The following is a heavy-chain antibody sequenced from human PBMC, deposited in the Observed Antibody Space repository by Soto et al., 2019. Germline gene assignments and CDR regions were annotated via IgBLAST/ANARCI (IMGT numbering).Heavy chain of an antibody. D-gene: IGHD2-15*01. CDR1: GYIFTSFY. V-gene: IGHV1-46*01. J-gene: IGHJ6*02. Sequence: QVLLVQSGAEVKKPGASVKVSCKASGYIFTSFYMHWVRQAPGQGLEWMGIINPSGGRASYTQKCQGRLIITRDTSTTTVYMELSSLRSEDTAVYYCARDSDIVVSSVPMGAGYYYNALDIWGQGTTVTVSS. CDR3: ARDSDIVVSSVPMGAGYYYNALDI. CDR2: INPSGGRA.